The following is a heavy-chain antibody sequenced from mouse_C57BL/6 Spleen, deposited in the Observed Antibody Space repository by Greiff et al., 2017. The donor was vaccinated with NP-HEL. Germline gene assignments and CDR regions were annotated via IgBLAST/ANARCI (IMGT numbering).Heavy chain of an antibody. CDR1: GYSFTGYY. CDR3: ARWWNYAMDY. D-gene: IGHD1-1*02. Sequence: EVKLQQSGPELVKPGASVKISCKASGYSFTGYYMNWVKQSPEKSLEWIGEINPSTGGTTYNQKFKAKATLTVDKSSSTAYMQLKSLTSEDSAVYYCARWWNYAMDYWGQGTSVTVSS. V-gene: IGHV1-42*01. J-gene: IGHJ4*01. CDR2: INPSTGGT.